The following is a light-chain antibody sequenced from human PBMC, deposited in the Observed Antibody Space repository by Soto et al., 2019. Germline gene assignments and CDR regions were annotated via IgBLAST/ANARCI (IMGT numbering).Light chain of an antibody. CDR1: QSLSSY. CDR3: RQYGSSPSYT. Sequence: EMVLTQSPGTLSLSPGERATRSCRASQSLSSYLAWYQQKPGQAPRLLIYGASSRATGIPDRFSGSGSGTDFTLTISRLEPEDFAVYYCRQYGSSPSYTFGQGTKLEIK. V-gene: IGKV3-20*01. CDR2: GAS. J-gene: IGKJ2*01.